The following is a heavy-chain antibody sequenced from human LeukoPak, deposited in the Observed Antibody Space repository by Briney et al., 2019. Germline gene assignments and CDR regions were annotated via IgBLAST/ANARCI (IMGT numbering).Heavy chain of an antibody. CDR2: MNPNSGNT. D-gene: IGHD3-3*01. V-gene: IGHV1-8*01. CDR3: ASGDRITISARGYYFDY. CDR1: GYTFTSDD. Sequence: ASVKVSCKASGYTFTSDDINWVRQASGQGVEWMGWMNPNSGNTGYAQKFQGRVTMTRDTSISTAYMELSRLRSDDTAVYYCASGDRITISARGYYFDYWGQGTLVTVSS. J-gene: IGHJ4*02.